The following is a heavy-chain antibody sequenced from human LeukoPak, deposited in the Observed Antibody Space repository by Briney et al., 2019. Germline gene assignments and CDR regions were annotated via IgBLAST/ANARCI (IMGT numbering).Heavy chain of an antibody. CDR3: ARTITVIKRYFDF. D-gene: IGHD3-22*01. CDR1: GGSISSTIYY. Sequence: SDTLSLTCTVSGGSISSTIYYWGWIRQPPGKGLEWIGSIDYSGSTYYNPSLKSRVTISVDTSKNQFSLNLSSVTAADTAVYYCARTITVIKRYFDFWGQGTLVTVSS. CDR2: IDYSGST. V-gene: IGHV4-39*01. J-gene: IGHJ4*02.